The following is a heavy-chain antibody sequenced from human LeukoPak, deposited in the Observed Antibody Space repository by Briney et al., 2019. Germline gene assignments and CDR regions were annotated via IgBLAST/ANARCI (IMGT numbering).Heavy chain of an antibody. Sequence: SETLSLTCTVSGGSVSSYTNYWGWIRQPPGKGLEWIGSIYYSGSTYYNASLKSRVSISVDTSKNQFSLRLSSVTAADTAVYYCARSRTTRQDAFDIWGQGTVVTVSS. CDR2: IYYSGST. CDR3: ARSRTTRQDAFDI. J-gene: IGHJ3*02. D-gene: IGHD2-2*01. V-gene: IGHV4-39*01. CDR1: GGSVSSYTNY.